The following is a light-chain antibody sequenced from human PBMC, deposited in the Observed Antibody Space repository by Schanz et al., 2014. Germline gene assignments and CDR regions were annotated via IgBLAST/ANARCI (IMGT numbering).Light chain of an antibody. V-gene: IGLV2-8*01. CDR3: GAWDSSLSAGV. CDR2: DVN. J-gene: IGLJ3*02. CDR1: SSDVGGYNF. Sequence: QSALTQPPSASGSPGQSVTISCTGTSSDVGGYNFVSWYQQHPGKAPKLMIYDVNKRPSGVSDRFSGSKSGTSATLAITGLQTGDEADYYCGAWDSSLSAGVFGGGTKLTVL.